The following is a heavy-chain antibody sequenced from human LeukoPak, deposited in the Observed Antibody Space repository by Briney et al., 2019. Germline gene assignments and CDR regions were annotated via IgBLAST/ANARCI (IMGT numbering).Heavy chain of an antibody. V-gene: IGHV4-30-4*08. CDR3: ARVCTNGVCYPSVDY. Sequence: SETLSLTCTVSGGSISSGDYYWSWIRQPPGKGLEWIGYIYYSGSTYYNPSLKSRVTISVDTSKNQFSLKLSSVTAADTAVYCCARVCTNGVCYPSVDYWGQGTLVTVSS. J-gene: IGHJ4*02. CDR1: GGSISSGDYY. D-gene: IGHD2-8*01. CDR2: IYYSGST.